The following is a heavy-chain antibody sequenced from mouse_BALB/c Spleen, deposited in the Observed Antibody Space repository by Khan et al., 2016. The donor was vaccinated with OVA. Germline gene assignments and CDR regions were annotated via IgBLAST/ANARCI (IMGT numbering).Heavy chain of an antibody. J-gene: IGHJ3*01. Sequence: QVQLKESGPGLVQPSQRLSITCTVFGFLLTTYGVHWVRQSPGKGLEWPGLIWSGGNTDYNAAFISRLRIRKDNYKRQVFFKMNSLKADDTARYYCATNTYIYEFTYGGQGTLVTVSA. CDR3: ATNTYIYEFTY. CDR2: IWSGGNT. V-gene: IGHV2-4-1*01. CDR1: GFLLTTYG. D-gene: IGHD2-12*01.